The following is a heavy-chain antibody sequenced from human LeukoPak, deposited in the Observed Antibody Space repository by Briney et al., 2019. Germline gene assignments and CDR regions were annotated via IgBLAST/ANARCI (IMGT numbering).Heavy chain of an antibody. CDR2: IHYSGST. D-gene: IGHD3-10*01. J-gene: IGHJ4*02. CDR1: GGSISSGDYY. CDR3: ARGGPRPKYYD. Sequence: PSQTLSLTCTVSGGSISSGDYYWSWIRQPPGXXXEWIGYIHYSGSTXXXPSLKSRVTISVATSKNQFSLKLSSVTAADTAVYYCARGGPRPKYYDWGQGTLVTVSS. V-gene: IGHV4-30-4*01.